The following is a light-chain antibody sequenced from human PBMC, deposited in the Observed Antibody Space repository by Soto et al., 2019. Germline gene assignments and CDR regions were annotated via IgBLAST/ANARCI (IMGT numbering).Light chain of an antibody. Sequence: QTVVTQEPSLTVSPGGTVTLTCGSSTGAVTSGHYPYWFQQKPGQAPRTLIYDTTSRHSWTPARVSGSLLGGKAALTLSGAQPEYEADYYCMLSYSGIHWVFGGGTKLTVL. CDR1: TGAVTSGHY. V-gene: IGLV7-46*01. J-gene: IGLJ3*02. CDR3: MLSYSGIHWV. CDR2: DTT.